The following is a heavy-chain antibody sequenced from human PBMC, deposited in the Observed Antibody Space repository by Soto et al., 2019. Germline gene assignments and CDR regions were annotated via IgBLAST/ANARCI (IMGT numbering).Heavy chain of an antibody. CDR2: INHSGST. CDR3: ARNLAVAGLYGMDV. Sequence: SETLSLTCAVYGGSFSGYYWSWIRQPPGKGLEWIGEINHSGSTNYNPSLKSRVTISVDTSKNQFSLKLSSVTAADTAVYYCARNLAVAGLYGMDVWGQGTTVTSP. J-gene: IGHJ6*02. V-gene: IGHV4-34*01. CDR1: GGSFSGYY. D-gene: IGHD6-19*01.